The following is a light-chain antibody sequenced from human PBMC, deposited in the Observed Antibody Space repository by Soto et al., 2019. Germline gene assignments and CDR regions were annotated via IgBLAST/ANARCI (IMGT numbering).Light chain of an antibody. CDR3: QQSDT. CDR1: QTVRNNY. Sequence: EIVLTQAPGTLSLSPGERATLSCRASQTVRNNYLAWYQQKPGQAPRLLIYDASSRATGIPDRFSGGGSGTDFTLTISRLEPEDFAVYYCQQSDTFGQGTRLEIK. V-gene: IGKV3-20*01. J-gene: IGKJ5*01. CDR2: DAS.